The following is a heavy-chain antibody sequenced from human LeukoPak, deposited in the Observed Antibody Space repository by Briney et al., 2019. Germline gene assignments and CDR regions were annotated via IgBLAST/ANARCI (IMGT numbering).Heavy chain of an antibody. CDR1: AYTFTGYY. Sequence: GASVKVSCKASAYTFTGYYMHWVRQAPGQGLEWMGWINPNSGGTNYVQKFQGRVTMTRDTSISTAYMELSRLRSDDTAVYYCARLLAAGQDYWGQGTLVTVSS. D-gene: IGHD6-13*01. J-gene: IGHJ4*02. V-gene: IGHV1-2*02. CDR3: ARLLAAGQDY. CDR2: INPNSGGT.